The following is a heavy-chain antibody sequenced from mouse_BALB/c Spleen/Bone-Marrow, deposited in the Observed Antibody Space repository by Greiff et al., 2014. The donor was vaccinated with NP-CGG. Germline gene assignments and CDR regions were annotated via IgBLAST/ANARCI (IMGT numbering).Heavy chain of an antibody. V-gene: IGHV14-1*02. J-gene: IGHJ2*01. Sequence: VQLQQSGAELVRPGALVKLSCKASGFNIKDYYMHWVKQRPEQGLEWIGWIDPENGNTIYDPKFQGKASITADTSSNTVYLQLSSLTSEDTAVYYCVAYYRYEYYFDYWGQGTTLTVSS. CDR3: VAYYRYEYYFDY. CDR2: IDPENGNT. CDR1: GFNIKDYY. D-gene: IGHD2-14*01.